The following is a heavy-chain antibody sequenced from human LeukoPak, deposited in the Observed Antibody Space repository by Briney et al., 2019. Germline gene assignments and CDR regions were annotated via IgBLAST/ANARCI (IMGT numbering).Heavy chain of an antibody. Sequence: GASVKVSCKASGYTFTGYYMHWVRQAPGQGLEWMGWINPNSGGTNYAQKFQGRVTMTRDTSISTAYMELSRLRSDDTAVYYCARTEYGGNFPIDYWGQGTLVTVSS. CDR1: GYTFTGYY. CDR2: INPNSGGT. D-gene: IGHD4-23*01. J-gene: IGHJ4*02. CDR3: ARTEYGGNFPIDY. V-gene: IGHV1-2*02.